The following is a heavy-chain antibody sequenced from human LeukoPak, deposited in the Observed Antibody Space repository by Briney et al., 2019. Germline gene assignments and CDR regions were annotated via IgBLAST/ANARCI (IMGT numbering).Heavy chain of an antibody. CDR1: GYTFTSYY. D-gene: IGHD2-2*02. V-gene: IGHV1-46*01. CDR2: INPSGGST. CDR3: ARVPSDCSSTSCYTGESDY. Sequence: ASVKVSCKASGYTFTSYYMHWVRQAPGQGLEWMGIINPSGGSTSYAQKFQGRVTMTRDTSTSTVYMELSSLRSEDTAVYYCARVPSDCSSTSCYTGESDYWGQGTLVTVSS. J-gene: IGHJ4*02.